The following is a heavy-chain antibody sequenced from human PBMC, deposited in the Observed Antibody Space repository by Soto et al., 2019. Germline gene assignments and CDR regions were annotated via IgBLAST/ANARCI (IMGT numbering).Heavy chain of an antibody. V-gene: IGHV1-18*01. J-gene: IGHJ6*03. CDR2: ISAYNGNT. Sequence: ASVKVSCKASGYTFTSYGISWVRQAPGQGLEWMGWISAYNGNTNYAQKLQGRVTMTTETSTSTAYMELRSLRSDDTAVYYCASMVRGVNYYYMDVWGKGTTVTVSS. D-gene: IGHD3-10*01. CDR1: GYTFTSYG. CDR3: ASMVRGVNYYYMDV.